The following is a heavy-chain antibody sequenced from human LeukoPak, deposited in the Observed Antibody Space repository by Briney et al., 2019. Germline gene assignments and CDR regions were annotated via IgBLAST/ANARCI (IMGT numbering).Heavy chain of an antibody. CDR2: IYYSGST. CDR1: GASISSYF. V-gene: IGHV4-59*08. J-gene: IGHJ6*02. CDR3: ARQLDYGMDV. Sequence: SETLSLTCTVSGASISSYFWSWIRQPPGKGLEWIGNIYYSGSTNYNPSLKSRVTISVDTSNNQFSLKLSSVTAADTAVYYCARQLDYGMDVWGQGTTVTVSS.